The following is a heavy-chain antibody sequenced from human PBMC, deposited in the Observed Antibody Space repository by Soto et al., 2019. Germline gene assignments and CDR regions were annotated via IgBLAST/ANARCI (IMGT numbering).Heavy chain of an antibody. D-gene: IGHD3-9*01. J-gene: IGHJ6*02. CDR3: AREAVVTIFSAPYYYYGMDV. V-gene: IGHV1-69*13. CDR2: IIPIFGTA. Sequence: SVKVSCKASGGTFSSYAISWVRQAPGQGLEWMGGIIPIFGTANYAQKFQGRVTITADESTSTAYMELSSLRSEDTAVYYCAREAVVTIFSAPYYYYGMDVWGQGTTVTVSS. CDR1: GGTFSSYA.